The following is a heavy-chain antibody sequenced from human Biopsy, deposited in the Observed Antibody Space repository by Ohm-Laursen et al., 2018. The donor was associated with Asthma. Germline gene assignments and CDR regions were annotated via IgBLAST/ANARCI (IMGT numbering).Heavy chain of an antibody. CDR2: IMTVFGTI. CDR1: GGTFSNFA. Sequence: KVSCKAPGGTFSNFAISWVRKAPGQGLEWLGGIMTVFGTINYAQKFQGRVTITADESTSTAYMEVTSLRSEDTAIYYCARCQVGYSSGWSLLLKKIYYSGMDVWGQGTAVTVSS. J-gene: IGHJ6*02. CDR3: ARCQVGYSSGWSLLLKKIYYSGMDV. D-gene: IGHD6-19*01. V-gene: IGHV1-69*01.